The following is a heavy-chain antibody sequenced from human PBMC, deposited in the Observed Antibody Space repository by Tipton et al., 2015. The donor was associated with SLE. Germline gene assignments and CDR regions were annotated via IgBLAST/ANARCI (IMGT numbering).Heavy chain of an antibody. J-gene: IGHJ3*02. D-gene: IGHD3-3*01. CDR1: GGSISSYY. Sequence: LSLTCTVSGGSISSYYWSWIRQPPGKGLEWIGYIYYSGSTNYNPSLKSRVTISVDTSKNQFSLKLSSVTAADTAVYYCARKNPYDFWSGYDAFDIWGQGTMVTVSS. CDR3: ARKNPYDFWSGYDAFDI. V-gene: IGHV4-59*01. CDR2: IYYSGST.